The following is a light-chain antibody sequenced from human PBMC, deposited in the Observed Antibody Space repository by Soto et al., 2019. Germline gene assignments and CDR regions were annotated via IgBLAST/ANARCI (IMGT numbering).Light chain of an antibody. J-gene: IGLJ3*02. CDR2: GNN. Sequence: QSVLTQPPSVSGAPGQRVTISCTGSSSNLGAAYDVHWYQQLRGTAPKLLIYGNNRRPSGVPDRFSGSKSGTSASLAITGLQAEDEADYYCQSYDISLSAAVFGGGTKLTVL. CDR1: SSNLGAAYD. V-gene: IGLV1-40*01. CDR3: QSYDISLSAAV.